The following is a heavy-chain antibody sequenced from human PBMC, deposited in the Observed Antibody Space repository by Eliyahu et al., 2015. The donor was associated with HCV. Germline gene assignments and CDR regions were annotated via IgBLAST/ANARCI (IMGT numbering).Heavy chain of an antibody. Sequence: QVQLHESGPGLVKPSETLSLTCTVSGXSISGYYWXWIRQPPGKGLEWIGXIYHXGYTTYNPSLQSRVTISVDTSKNQFSLRLTSVTAADKAVYYCARRGLGYGAGSTLFDLWGQGTLVTVSS. V-gene: IGHV4-59*08. CDR2: IYHXGYT. D-gene: IGHD3-10*01. CDR1: GXSISGYY. J-gene: IGHJ5*02. CDR3: ARRGLGYGAGSTLFDL.